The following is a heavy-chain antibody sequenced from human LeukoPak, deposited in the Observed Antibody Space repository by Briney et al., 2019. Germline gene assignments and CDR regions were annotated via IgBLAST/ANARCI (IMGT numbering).Heavy chain of an antibody. V-gene: IGHV3-30*18. CDR3: AKAWGYEQQLVPDAFDI. D-gene: IGHD6-13*01. CDR1: GFTFSSYG. Sequence: QTGGSLRLSCAASGFTFSSYGMHWVRQAPGKGLEWVAVISYDGSNKYYADSVKGRFTISRDNSKNTLYLQMNSLRAEDTAVYYCAKAWGYEQQLVPDAFDIWGQGTMVTVSS. CDR2: ISYDGSNK. J-gene: IGHJ3*02.